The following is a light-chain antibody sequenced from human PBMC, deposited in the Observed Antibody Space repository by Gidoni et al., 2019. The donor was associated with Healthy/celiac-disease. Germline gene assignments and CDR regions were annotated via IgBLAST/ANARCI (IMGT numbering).Light chain of an antibody. CDR2: GAS. CDR3: QQYGSSPRYT. CDR1: QSVSSSY. J-gene: IGKJ2*01. V-gene: IGKV3-20*01. Sequence: EIVFTQSPGTLSLSPGERATLSCRASQSVSSSYLAWYQQKPGQAPRRLIYGASSRATGIPDRFSGSGSGTDFTLTISRLEPEDVAVYYCQQYGSSPRYTFGQGTKLEIK.